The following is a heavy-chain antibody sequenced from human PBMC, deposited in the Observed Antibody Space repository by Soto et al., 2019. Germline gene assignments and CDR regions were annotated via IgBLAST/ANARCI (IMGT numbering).Heavy chain of an antibody. CDR3: ARESLYYYDSSGYSAPPDY. CDR1: GGSISSGGYY. Sequence: PSETLSLTCTVSGGSISSGGYYWSWIRQHPGKGLEWIGYIYYSGSTYYNPSLKSRVTISVDTSKNQFSLKLSSVTAADTAVYYCARESLYYYDSSGYSAPPDYWGQGTLVTVSS. V-gene: IGHV4-31*03. CDR2: IYYSGST. D-gene: IGHD3-22*01. J-gene: IGHJ4*02.